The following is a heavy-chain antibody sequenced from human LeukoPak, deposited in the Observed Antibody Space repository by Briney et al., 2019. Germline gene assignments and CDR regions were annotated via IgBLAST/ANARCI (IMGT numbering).Heavy chain of an antibody. D-gene: IGHD2-2*01. V-gene: IGHV3-23*01. CDR3: ARCASAVPAAVAY. CDR1: GFTFSSNA. CDR2: ISGGGGSSGGST. J-gene: IGHJ4*02. Sequence: GGSLRLSCAVSGFTFSSNALSWVRQAPGKGLEWVSAISGGGGSSGGSTYCADSVKGRFTIPKDNSKNTLYLQMSSLRAEDTAVYYCARCASAVPAAVAYWGQGTLVTVSS.